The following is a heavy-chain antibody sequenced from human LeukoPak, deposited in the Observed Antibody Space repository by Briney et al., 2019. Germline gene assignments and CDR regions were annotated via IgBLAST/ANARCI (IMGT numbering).Heavy chain of an antibody. D-gene: IGHD4-17*01. J-gene: IGHJ6*02. CDR1: VFTVSTNY. Sequence: GGSLRLSCAASVFTVSTNYMNWVRQAPGEGLEWGSVIYSAGSTYYADSVKGRFTISRDNSKNTLYLQMNSLRAEDTAVYYCARDTVTTFRFRDYYYYGMDVWGEGTTVTVS. V-gene: IGHV3-53*01. CDR3: ARDTVTTFRFRDYYYYGMDV. CDR2: IYSAGST.